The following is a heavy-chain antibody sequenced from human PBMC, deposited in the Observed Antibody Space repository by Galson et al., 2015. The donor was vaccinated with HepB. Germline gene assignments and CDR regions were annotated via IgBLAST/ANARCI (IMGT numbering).Heavy chain of an antibody. J-gene: IGHJ5*02. CDR3: ARDQIASGGSWRGLVGWFDP. V-gene: IGHV3-30-3*01. Sequence: SLRLSCAASGFTFSSYAMHWVRQAPGKGLEWVAVISYDGSNKYYADSVKGRFTISRDNSKNTLYLQTNSLRAEDTAVYYCARDQIASGGSWRGLVGWFDPWGQGTLVTVSS. CDR2: ISYDGSNK. CDR1: GFTFSSYA. D-gene: IGHD2-15*01.